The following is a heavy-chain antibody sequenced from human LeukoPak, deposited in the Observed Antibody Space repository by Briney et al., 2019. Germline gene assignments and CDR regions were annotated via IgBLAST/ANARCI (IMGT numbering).Heavy chain of an antibody. CDR2: IYPGDSDT. D-gene: IGHD2-21*02. CDR3: ARHLSDIAYCGGDCYFAFDI. J-gene: IGHJ3*02. CDR1: GYSFTSYW. Sequence: GEXLKLSCKGSGYSFTSYWIGWVRQMPGKGLEWMGIIYPGDSDTRYSPSFQGQVTISAAKSISTAYLQWSSLKASDTAMYYCARHLSDIAYCGGDCYFAFDIWGQGTMVTVSS. V-gene: IGHV5-51*01.